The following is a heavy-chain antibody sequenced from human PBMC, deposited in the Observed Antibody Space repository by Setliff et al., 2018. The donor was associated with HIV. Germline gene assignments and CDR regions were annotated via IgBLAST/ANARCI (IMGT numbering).Heavy chain of an antibody. V-gene: IGHV4-61*09. CDR2: IYTSGST. J-gene: IGHJ3*02. CDR3: ARREGYYDILTGRVSDGFDI. Sequence: PSETLSLTCTVSGGSISSGSYFWSWIRQPAGKGLEWIGHIYTSGSTNYNPSLKSRVTTSVDTSKNHFSLRLSSVTAADTAVYYCARREGYYDILTGRVSDGFDIWGQGTMVTVSS. D-gene: IGHD3-9*01. CDR1: GGSISSGSYF.